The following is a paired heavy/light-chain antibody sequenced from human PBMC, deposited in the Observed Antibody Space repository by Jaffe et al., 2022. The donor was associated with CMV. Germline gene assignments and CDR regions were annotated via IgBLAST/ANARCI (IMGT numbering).Heavy chain of an antibody. D-gene: IGHD3-3*01. CDR1: GGSISSSNW. CDR3: ARDYTNFDDFWSGYSYYFDY. V-gene: IGHV4-4*02. Sequence: QVQLQESGPGLVKPSGTLSLTCAVSGGSISSSNWWSWVRQPPGKGLEWIGEIYHSGSTNYNPSLKSRVTISVDKSKNQFSLKLSSVTAADTAVYYCARDYTNFDDFWSGYSYYFDYWGQGTLVTVSS. J-gene: IGHJ4*02. CDR2: IYHSGST.
Light chain of an antibody. Sequence: EIVLTQSPATLSLSPGERATLSCRASQSVSSYLAWYQQKPGQAPRLLIYDASNRATGIPARFSGSGSGTDFTLTISSLEPEDFAVYYCQQRSNWPSLTFGGGTKVEIK. V-gene: IGKV3-11*01. CDR3: QQRSNWPSLT. CDR1: QSVSSY. J-gene: IGKJ4*01. CDR2: DAS.